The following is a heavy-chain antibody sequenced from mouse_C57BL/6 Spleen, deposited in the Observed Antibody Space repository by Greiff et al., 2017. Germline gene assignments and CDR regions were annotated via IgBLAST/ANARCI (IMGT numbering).Heavy chain of an antibody. D-gene: IGHD2-12*01. J-gene: IGHJ2*01. CDR3: ARNCNDSCLFDY. CDR2: IHPNSGST. V-gene: IGHV1-64*01. CDR1: GYTFTSYW. Sequence: VQLQQPGAELVKPGASVKLSCKASGYTFTSYWMHWVKQRPGQGLEWIGMIHPNSGSTNYNEKFKSKATLTVDKSSSTAYMQRSSLTSEDAAVYYCARNCNDSCLFDYWGQGTTLTVSS.